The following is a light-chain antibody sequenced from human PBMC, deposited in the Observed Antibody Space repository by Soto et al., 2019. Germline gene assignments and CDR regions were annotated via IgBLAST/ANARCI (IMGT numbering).Light chain of an antibody. CDR2: AAS. Sequence: DIPLTQSPSFLSASVGDRVTITCRASQGISTYLAWYQQKPGKAPKLLIYAASTLQSGVPSRFSGSGSGPEFTLTISSLQPEDFATYYCQHLNGYPRTFGQGTKVEIK. CDR3: QHLNGYPRT. CDR1: QGISTY. V-gene: IGKV1-9*01. J-gene: IGKJ1*01.